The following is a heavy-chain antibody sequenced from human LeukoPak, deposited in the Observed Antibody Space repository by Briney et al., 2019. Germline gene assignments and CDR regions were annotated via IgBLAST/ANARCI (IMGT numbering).Heavy chain of an antibody. V-gene: IGHV3-21*01. D-gene: IGHD3-10*01. J-gene: IGHJ2*01. CDR3: VRDLVRAVHPVFYFDL. CDR1: GFPFSDYS. CDR2: ISGSSDYI. Sequence: GGSLRLSCAASGFPFSDYSMNWVRQAPGKGLEWVSSISGSSDYIYSADSVKGRFTISRDNAKNSLYLQMTSLRAEDTAVYFCVRDLVRAVHPVFYFDLWGRGTLVTVSS.